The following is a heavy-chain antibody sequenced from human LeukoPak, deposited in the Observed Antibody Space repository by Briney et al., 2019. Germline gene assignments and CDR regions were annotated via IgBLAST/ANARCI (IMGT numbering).Heavy chain of an antibody. J-gene: IGHJ4*02. CDR3: ARGGEAGTTQFDY. D-gene: IGHD6-19*01. CDR2: IYHSGST. Sequence: SETLSLTCAVSGGSISSGGSSWSWIRQPPGKGLEWIGYIYHSGSTYYNPSLKSRVTISVDRSKNQFSLKLSSVTAADTAVYYCARGGEAGTTQFDYWGQGTLVTVSS. V-gene: IGHV4-30-2*01. CDR1: GGSISSGGSS.